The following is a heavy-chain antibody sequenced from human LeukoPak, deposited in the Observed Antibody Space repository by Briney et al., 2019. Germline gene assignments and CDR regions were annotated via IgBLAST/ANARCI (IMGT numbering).Heavy chain of an antibody. J-gene: IGHJ4*02. CDR3: ARELFDFDY. D-gene: IGHD3-10*01. V-gene: IGHV3-23*01. CDR1: GFTFDNFA. CDR2: ITGSGGST. Sequence: GGSLRLSCAPSGFTFDNFAMTWVRQAPGKGLEWVSEITGSGGSTYYADSVKGRFTISRDNSKNTLYLQINSLRAEDTAIYYCARELFDFDYWGQGTLVTVSS.